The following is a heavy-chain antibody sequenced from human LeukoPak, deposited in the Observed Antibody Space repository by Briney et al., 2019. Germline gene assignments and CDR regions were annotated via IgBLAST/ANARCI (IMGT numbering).Heavy chain of an antibody. CDR3: ARTNRRYFDY. V-gene: IGHV6-1*01. CDR2: TYYRSKWYI. Sequence: SQTLSLTCAISGDSVSSHSAAWSWIRQSPSRGLEWLGRTYYRSKWYIDYAVSVKSRITINPDTSKNQFSLQLNSVIPEDTAMYYCARTNRRYFDYWGQGTLVIVSS. CDR1: GDSVSSHSAA. D-gene: IGHD1-14*01. J-gene: IGHJ4*02.